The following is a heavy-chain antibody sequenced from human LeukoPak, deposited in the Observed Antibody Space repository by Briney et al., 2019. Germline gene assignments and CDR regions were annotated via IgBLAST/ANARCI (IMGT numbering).Heavy chain of an antibody. V-gene: IGHV3-48*02. CDR2: ISSSMSIT. J-gene: IGHJ4*02. D-gene: IGHD3-10*01. CDR1: GFSLSGYS. CDR3: ARGSLNYYASGSYYIVF. Sequence: GGSLRLSCAASGFSLSGYSMHWVRPTPGKGLEWISYISSSMSITYYADSVKVRFTIPRDNAKNSLYLQMNGLTDEDTAVYYCARGSLNYYASGSYYIVFWGQGTLVTVSS.